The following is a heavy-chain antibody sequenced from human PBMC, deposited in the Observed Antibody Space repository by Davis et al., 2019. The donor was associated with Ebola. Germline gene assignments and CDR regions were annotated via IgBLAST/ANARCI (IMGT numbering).Heavy chain of an antibody. CDR1: GYSFTSYW. J-gene: IGHJ6*02. D-gene: IGHD4-11*01. Sequence: GGSLRLSCKGSGYSFTSYWISWVRQMPGKGLEWMGRIDPSDSYTNYSPSFQGHVTISADKSISTAYLQWSSLKASDTAMYYCAAQLYYYYGMDVWGQGTTVTVSS. CDR3: AAQLYYYYGMDV. CDR2: IDPSDSYT. V-gene: IGHV5-10-1*01.